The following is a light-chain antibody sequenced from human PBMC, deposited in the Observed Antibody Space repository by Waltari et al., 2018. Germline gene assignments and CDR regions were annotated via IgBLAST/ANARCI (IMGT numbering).Light chain of an antibody. J-gene: IGKJ1*01. CDR1: QTIGTS. V-gene: IGKV3-15*01. CDR3: QQYNNWPPGT. Sequence: SPGGRPTLSCRTSQTIGTSLAWYQQRPGQAPRLLIYRTSTRATGIPDRFSGSGSESELTLTISSLQSDDVAVYYCQQYNNWPPGTFGQGTKVEI. CDR2: RTS.